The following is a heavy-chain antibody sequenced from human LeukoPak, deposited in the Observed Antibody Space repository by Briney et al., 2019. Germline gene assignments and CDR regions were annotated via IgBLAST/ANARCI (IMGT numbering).Heavy chain of an antibody. Sequence: ASVKVSCKASGYTFTSYGINWVRQAAGQGLEWMGWISAYNGNTNYAQKLQGRVTMTTDTSTSTAYMELRSLRSDDTAVYYCARDPGYSYGTSWFDPWRQGTLVTVSS. CDR1: GYTFTSYG. CDR2: ISAYNGNT. J-gene: IGHJ5*02. D-gene: IGHD5-18*01. V-gene: IGHV1-18*01. CDR3: ARDPGYSYGTSWFDP.